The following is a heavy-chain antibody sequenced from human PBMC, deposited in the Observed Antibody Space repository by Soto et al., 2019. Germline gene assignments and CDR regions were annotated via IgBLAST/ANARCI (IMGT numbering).Heavy chain of an antibody. D-gene: IGHD6-19*01. CDR1: GFTFSSYG. V-gene: IGHV3-33*06. J-gene: IGHJ1*01. CDR3: AKPRHSSGWSRRSDEGYFQH. CDR2: IWYDGSNK. Sequence: GGSLRLSCAASGFTFSSYGMHWVRQAPGKGLEWVAVIWYDGSNKYYADSVKGRFTISRDNSKNTLYLQMNSLRAEDTAVYYCAKPRHSSGWSRRSDEGYFQHWGQGTLVTVSS.